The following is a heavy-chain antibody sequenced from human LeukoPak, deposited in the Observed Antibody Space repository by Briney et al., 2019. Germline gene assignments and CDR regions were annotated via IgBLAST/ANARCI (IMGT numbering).Heavy chain of an antibody. Sequence: PSDTLSLICAVSGYSISSSNWWGWIRQPPGKGLEWIGYIYYSGSIYYNPSLKSRVTMSVDTSKNQFSLKLSSVTAVDTAVYYCARKGSSSGEGDWFDPWGQGTLVTVSS. CDR1: GYSISSSNW. CDR3: ARKGSSSGEGDWFDP. D-gene: IGHD6-19*01. J-gene: IGHJ5*02. CDR2: IYYSGSI. V-gene: IGHV4-28*05.